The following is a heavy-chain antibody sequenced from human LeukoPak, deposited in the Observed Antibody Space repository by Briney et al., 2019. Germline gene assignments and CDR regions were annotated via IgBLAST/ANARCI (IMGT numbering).Heavy chain of an antibody. J-gene: IGHJ3*02. V-gene: IGHV4-59*08. CDR1: GGSISSYC. CDR2: IYYSGST. D-gene: IGHD1-26*01. CDR3: ASHDPKVGTPNVFDT. Sequence: KPSETLSLTCTVSGGSISSYCWSWIRQPPGKGLEWIAYIYYSGSTDYNPSLKSRVTISLDTSKNQFSLKLSSVTAADTAVYYCASHDPKVGTPNVFDTWGQGTMVTVSS.